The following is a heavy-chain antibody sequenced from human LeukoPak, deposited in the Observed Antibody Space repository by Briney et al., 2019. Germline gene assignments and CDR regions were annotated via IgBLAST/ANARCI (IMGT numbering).Heavy chain of an antibody. V-gene: IGHV4-34*01. J-gene: IGHJ4*02. D-gene: IGHD3-10*01. CDR1: GGSFSGYY. CDR2: INHSGST. Sequence: PSETLSLTCAVYGGSFSGYYWSWIRQPPGKGLEWIGEINHSGSTNYNPSLKSRVTISVDTSKNQFSLKLSSVTAADTAVYYCARASYGSGSYSVDYWGQGTLVTVSS. CDR3: ARASYGSGSYSVDY.